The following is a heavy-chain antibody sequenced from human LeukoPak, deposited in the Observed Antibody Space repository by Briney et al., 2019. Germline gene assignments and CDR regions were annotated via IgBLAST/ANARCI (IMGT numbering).Heavy chain of an antibody. CDR2: ISGSGGST. CDR3: AKGGYCSSTSCYYDFDY. J-gene: IGHJ4*02. V-gene: IGHV3-23*01. Sequence: GGSLRLSCAASRFTFSSYAMRWVRPAPGKGLEWVSAISGSGGSTYYADSVKGRFTISRDNSKNTLYLQMNSLRAEDTAVYYCAKGGYCSSTSCYYDFDYWGQGTLVTVSS. D-gene: IGHD2-2*03. CDR1: RFTFSSYA.